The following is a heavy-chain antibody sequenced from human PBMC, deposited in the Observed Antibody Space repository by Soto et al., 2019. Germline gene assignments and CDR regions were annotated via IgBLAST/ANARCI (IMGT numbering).Heavy chain of an antibody. V-gene: IGHV1-2*04. Sequence: GGSVKVSCKASGYTFTGYYMHLVRQAPGQGLEWMGWINPNSGGTNDAQKFQGWVTMTRDTSISTAYMELSRLRSDDTAVYYCARGLYSGSYFYYYYGMDVWGQGTPVTVSS. J-gene: IGHJ6*02. D-gene: IGHD1-26*01. CDR2: INPNSGGT. CDR3: ARGLYSGSYFYYYYGMDV. CDR1: GYTFTGYY.